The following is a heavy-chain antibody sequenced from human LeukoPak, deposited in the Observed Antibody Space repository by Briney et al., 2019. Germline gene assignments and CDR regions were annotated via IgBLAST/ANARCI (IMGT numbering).Heavy chain of an antibody. V-gene: IGHV3-74*01. J-gene: IGHJ4*02. CDR3: ARDMRNRL. CDR1: GFTFSNYW. D-gene: IGHD1/OR15-1a*01. CDR2: IKSDGSST. Sequence: GGSLRLSCAASGFTFSNYWMHWVRQAPGKGPVWVSRIKSDGSSTRFADSVQGRFTISRDNGKNTLYLQMNSLRDEDTAVYYCARDMRNRLWGQGTLVTVSS.